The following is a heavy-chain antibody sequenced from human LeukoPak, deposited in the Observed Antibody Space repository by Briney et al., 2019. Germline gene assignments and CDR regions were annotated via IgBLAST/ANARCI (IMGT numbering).Heavy chain of an antibody. Sequence: GGSLRLSCAASGFTFNSYAMSWVRQAPCKGLEWVSAISGSGSSTYYADSVKGRFTISRDNSKNTLYLQMNSLRAEDTAVYYCAKAAQRYYDSSGYPYDAFDIWGQGTMVTVSS. CDR3: AKAAQRYYDSSGYPYDAFDI. J-gene: IGHJ3*02. D-gene: IGHD3-22*01. V-gene: IGHV3-23*01. CDR1: GFTFNSYA. CDR2: ISGSGSST.